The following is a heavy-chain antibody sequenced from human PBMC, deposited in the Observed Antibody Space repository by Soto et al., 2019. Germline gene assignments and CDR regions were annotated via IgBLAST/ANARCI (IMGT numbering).Heavy chain of an antibody. V-gene: IGHV1-2*02. Sequence: QVQLVQSGAEVKKPGASVKVSCKASGYTFTGYYMHWVRQAPGQGLQWLGWINPNSGGANYAQEFQGRVTMTRDTSISTAYMELSRLRYDDTAVYYCARDLEAYVGGYYDYIMGVWGQGTTVSVAS. D-gene: IGHD1-26*01. CDR2: INPNSGGA. CDR3: ARDLEAYVGGYYDYIMGV. CDR1: GYTFTGYY. J-gene: IGHJ6*02.